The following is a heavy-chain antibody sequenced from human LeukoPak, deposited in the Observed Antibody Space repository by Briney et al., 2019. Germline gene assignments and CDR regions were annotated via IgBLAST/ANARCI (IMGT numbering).Heavy chain of an antibody. CDR3: AKESGITMVRDYYFDY. V-gene: IGHV3-9*01. J-gene: IGHJ4*02. CDR1: GFTFDDYA. D-gene: IGHD3-10*01. CDR2: ISWNSGSI. Sequence: GGSLRLSCAASGFTFDDYAMHWVRQAPGKGLEWVSGISWNSGSIGYADSVEGRYTISRDNAKNSLYLQMNSLRAEDTALYYCAKESGITMVRDYYFDYWGQGTLVTVSS.